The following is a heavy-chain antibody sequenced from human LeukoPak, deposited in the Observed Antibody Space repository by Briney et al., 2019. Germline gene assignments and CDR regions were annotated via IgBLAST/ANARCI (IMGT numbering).Heavy chain of an antibody. J-gene: IGHJ6*03. V-gene: IGHV3-23*01. CDR1: GFTFSSYA. CDR3: AKHQRDIVVVPAGVGYYMDV. D-gene: IGHD2-2*01. Sequence: GGSLRLSCAASGFTFSSYAMSWVRQAPGKGLEWVSAISGSGGSTYYADSVKGRFTISRDNSKNTLYLQMNSLRAGDTAVYYCAKHQRDIVVVPAGVGYYMDVWGKGTTVTVSS. CDR2: ISGSGGST.